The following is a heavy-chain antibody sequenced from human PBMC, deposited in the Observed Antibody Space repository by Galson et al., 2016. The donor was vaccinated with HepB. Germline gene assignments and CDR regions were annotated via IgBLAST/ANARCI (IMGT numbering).Heavy chain of an antibody. Sequence: SLRLSCAASGFTSSIYAMHWVRQAPGKGLEWVAVISYDGSNKYYADSVKGRFTISRDNSKSTLYLQMNSLRVEDTAVYYCARGEMGTSWAYYLDYWGQGTLVTVSS. V-gene: IGHV3-30*04. CDR3: ARGEMGTSWAYYLDY. CDR2: ISYDGSNK. CDR1: GFTSSIYA. D-gene: IGHD2-2*01. J-gene: IGHJ4*02.